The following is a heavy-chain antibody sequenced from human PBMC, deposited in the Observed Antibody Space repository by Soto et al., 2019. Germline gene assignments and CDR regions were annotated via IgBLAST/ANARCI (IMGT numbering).Heavy chain of an antibody. D-gene: IGHD2-15*01. CDR1: GGSFSGYY. CDR3: ARNLLWYYYYAMDV. CDR2: INHSGST. V-gene: IGHV4-34*01. J-gene: IGHJ6*02. Sequence: SETLSHTCAGCGGSFSGYYRSWIGQPPGKGLEWIGEINHSGSTNYNPSLKSRVTISVDTSKNQFSLKLSSVTAADTAVYYCARNLLWYYYYAMDVWGQGTTVT.